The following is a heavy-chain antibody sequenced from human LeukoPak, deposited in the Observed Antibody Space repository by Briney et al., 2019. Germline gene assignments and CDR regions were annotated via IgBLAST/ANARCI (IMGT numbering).Heavy chain of an antibody. CDR2: INPNSGGT. D-gene: IGHD3-22*01. CDR1: AYTFTVYY. CDR3: ARYYDSENWFDP. Sequence: ASVTVSCKASAYTFTVYYMHWVRQAPGQGLEWMGWINPNSGGTNYAQKFQGRVTMTRDTSISTAYMELSRLRSDDTAVYYCARYYDSENWFDPWGQGTLVTVSS. J-gene: IGHJ5*02. V-gene: IGHV1-2*02.